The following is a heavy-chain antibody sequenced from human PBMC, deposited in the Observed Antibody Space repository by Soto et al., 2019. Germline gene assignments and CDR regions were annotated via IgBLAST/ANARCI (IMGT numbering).Heavy chain of an antibody. CDR2: ISGSGGST. CDR3: ARSVVAPYYYYGMDV. D-gene: IGHD2-15*01. CDR1: GFTFSSYA. J-gene: IGHJ6*02. Sequence: PGGSLRLSCAASGFTFSSYAMSWVRQAPGKGLEWVSAISGSGGSTYYADSVKGRFTISRDNAKNSLYLQMNSLRAEDTAVYYCARSVVAPYYYYGMDVWGQGTTVTVSS. V-gene: IGHV3-23*01.